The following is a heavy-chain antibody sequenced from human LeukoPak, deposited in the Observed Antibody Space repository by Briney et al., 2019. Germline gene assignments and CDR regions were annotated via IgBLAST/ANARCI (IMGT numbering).Heavy chain of an antibody. V-gene: IGHV5-51*01. Sequence: GESLKISCQGSAYSFTNYWIGWVRQMPGPGVEGVGIIYTGDSDTRYSPSFQGQVTISADRSISTAYLQWSSLKASDTAMYYCARYCSSTSCYFDYWGQGTLVTVSS. J-gene: IGHJ4*02. CDR1: AYSFTNYW. D-gene: IGHD2-2*01. CDR2: IYTGDSDT. CDR3: ARYCSSTSCYFDY.